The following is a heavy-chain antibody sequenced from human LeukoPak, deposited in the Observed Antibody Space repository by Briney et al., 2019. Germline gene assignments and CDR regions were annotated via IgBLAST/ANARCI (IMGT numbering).Heavy chain of an antibody. V-gene: IGHV1-2*04. J-gene: IGHJ4*02. CDR1: GYTFADYF. D-gene: IGHD1-26*01. CDR3: ARDLTSTSNWEFDY. Sequence: GASVKVSCKACGYTFADYFIHWVRQAPGQGLEWMGRINPNTGGAEYAPKFQGWVTMTRDTSISTAYVEVSRLVSDDTAVYYCARDLTSTSNWEFDYWGQGTLVIVSS. CDR2: INPNTGGA.